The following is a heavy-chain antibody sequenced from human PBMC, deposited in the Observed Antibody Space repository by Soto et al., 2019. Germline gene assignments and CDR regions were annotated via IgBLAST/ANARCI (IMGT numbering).Heavy chain of an antibody. V-gene: IGHV3-74*01. CDR3: ARGWVEGLSRQPPSDF. J-gene: IGHJ4*02. CDR1: GFTFNTHW. Sequence: GSLRLSCAASGFTFNTHWMHWVRQAPGKGLVWVSRINSDGSATSHAESVKGRFTISRDNAKNTLCLHMNSLRAEDSAVYYCARGWVEGLSRQPPSDFWGQGTLVTVSS. D-gene: IGHD3-3*01. CDR2: INSDGSAT.